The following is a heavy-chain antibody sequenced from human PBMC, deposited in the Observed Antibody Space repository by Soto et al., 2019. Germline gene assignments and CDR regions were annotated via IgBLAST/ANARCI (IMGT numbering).Heavy chain of an antibody. Sequence: QVQLVESGGGLVKPGGSLRLSCAASGFTFSDYYMSWIRQAPGKGLEWVSYISSSGSTIYYADSVKGRFTISRDNAKNSLYLQMNSLRAEDTAVYYCARDQGRTVATRSSRGYYYYGMDVWGQGTTVTVSS. J-gene: IGHJ6*02. CDR1: GFTFSDYY. D-gene: IGHD4-4*01. V-gene: IGHV3-11*01. CDR3: ARDQGRTVATRSSRGYYYYGMDV. CDR2: ISSSGSTI.